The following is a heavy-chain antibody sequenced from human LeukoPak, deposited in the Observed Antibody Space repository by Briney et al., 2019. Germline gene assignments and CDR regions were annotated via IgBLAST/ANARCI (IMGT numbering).Heavy chain of an antibody. CDR1: GFTFSSYW. D-gene: IGHD2-2*01. V-gene: IGHV3-7*01. Sequence: PGGSLRLSCVVSGFTFSSYWMSWVRQAPGKGLEWVANINQDGSEKYYMDSVKGRFTISRDNAKNSLYLQMNSPRAEDTAVYYCARARCSSTSCYVLRFDHWGQGTLVTVSS. CDR3: ARARCSSTSCYVLRFDH. J-gene: IGHJ4*02. CDR2: INQDGSEK.